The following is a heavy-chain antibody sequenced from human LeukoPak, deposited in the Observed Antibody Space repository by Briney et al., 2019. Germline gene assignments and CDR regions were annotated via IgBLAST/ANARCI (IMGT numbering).Heavy chain of an antibody. Sequence: GASVKVSCKASGYTFTGYYMHWVRQAPGQGLEWMGWINPNSGGTNYAQKFQGRVTMTRDTSISTAYMELSRLRSDDTAVYYCARVLRGYSYGSFDYWGQGTLVTVSS. D-gene: IGHD5-18*01. J-gene: IGHJ4*02. CDR2: INPNSGGT. CDR3: ARVLRGYSYGSFDY. V-gene: IGHV1-2*02. CDR1: GYTFTGYY.